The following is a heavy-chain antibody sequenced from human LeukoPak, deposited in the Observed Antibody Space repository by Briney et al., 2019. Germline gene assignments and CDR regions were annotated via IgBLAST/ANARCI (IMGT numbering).Heavy chain of an antibody. Sequence: LGDSLKISGKGSGYTFTNNSIGWVGQMHGRGLEWMRIISPGNSTTRYTPCFQAHVTISAQRTISTAYLQWSNLKTSDTAMYYCARRPGDGAFDSWGQGTMVTVSS. CDR1: GYTFTNNS. CDR2: ISPGNSTT. CDR3: ARRPGDGAFDS. J-gene: IGHJ3*02. D-gene: IGHD3-10*01. V-gene: IGHV5-51*01.